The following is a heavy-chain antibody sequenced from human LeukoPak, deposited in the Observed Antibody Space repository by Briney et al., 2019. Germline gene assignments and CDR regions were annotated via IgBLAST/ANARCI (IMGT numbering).Heavy chain of an antibody. V-gene: IGHV3-64*01. CDR1: GFTFSSYA. D-gene: IGHD6-19*01. Sequence: PGGSLRLSCAASGFTFSSYAMHWVRQAPGKGLEYVSAISSNGGSTYYANSVKGRFTISRDNSKNTLYLQMGSLRAKDMAAYYCVRIAVAGTGDYWGQGTLVTVSS. CDR2: ISSNGGST. J-gene: IGHJ4*02. CDR3: VRIAVAGTGDY.